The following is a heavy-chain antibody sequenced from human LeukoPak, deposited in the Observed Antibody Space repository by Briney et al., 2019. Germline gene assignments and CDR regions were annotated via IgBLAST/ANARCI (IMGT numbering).Heavy chain of an antibody. J-gene: IGHJ3*02. CDR2: IQTSGST. V-gene: IGHV4-4*07. CDR1: GGSLNNYY. Sequence: SETLSLTCTVSGGSLNNYYWSWIRQPAGKGLEWIGRIQTSGSTNYNPSLKSRVTMSVDTSKNHFSLKLSSVTAADTAVYYCARTNLPATQGAFDIWGQGTMVTVSS. CDR3: ARTNLPATQGAFDI. D-gene: IGHD2-2*01.